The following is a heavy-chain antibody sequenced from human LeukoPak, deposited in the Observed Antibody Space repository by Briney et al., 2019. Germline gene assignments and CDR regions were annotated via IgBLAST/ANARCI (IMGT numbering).Heavy chain of an antibody. V-gene: IGHV3-11*01. CDR3: ARGSLDYYDSSGYYGGVDY. D-gene: IGHD3-22*01. Sequence: PGGSLRLSCAASGFTFSDYYMSWLRQAPGKGLEWVSYISSSGSTIYYADSVKGRFTISRDNAKNSLYLQMNSLRAEDTAVYYCARGSLDYYDSSGYYGGVDYWGQGTLVTVSS. CDR1: GFTFSDYY. J-gene: IGHJ4*02. CDR2: ISSSGSTI.